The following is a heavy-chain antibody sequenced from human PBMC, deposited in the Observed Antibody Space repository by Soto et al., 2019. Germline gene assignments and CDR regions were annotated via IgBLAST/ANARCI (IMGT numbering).Heavy chain of an antibody. V-gene: IGHV4-4*02. CDR2: IYHTGIA. CDR1: GDSIPNNHW. D-gene: IGHD3-16*01. J-gene: IGHJ6*02. Sequence: SETLSLTCTVYGDSIPNNHWCSLVRHHPGKAPALIGEIYHTGIASYNPSLESRVAFSVDKSKNQFSLCLTSVTASDTAVYDCVMKFGPYYYGLNVWAQGTTLT. CDR3: VMKFGPYYYGLNV.